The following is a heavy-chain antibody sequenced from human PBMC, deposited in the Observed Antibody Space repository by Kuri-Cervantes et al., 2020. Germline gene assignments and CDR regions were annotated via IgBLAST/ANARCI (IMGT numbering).Heavy chain of an antibody. CDR1: GFTVSSNY. J-gene: IGHJ3*02. CDR2: IYSGGST. D-gene: IGHD3-9*01. CDR3: ASLRYDILTGYYGEGSAFDI. V-gene: IGHV3-53*01. Sequence: GESLKISCAASGFTVSSNYMSWVRQAPGKGLEWVSVIYSGGSTYYADSVKGRFTISRDNAKNSLYLQMNSLRAEDTAVYYCASLRYDILTGYYGEGSAFDIWGQGTMVTVSS.